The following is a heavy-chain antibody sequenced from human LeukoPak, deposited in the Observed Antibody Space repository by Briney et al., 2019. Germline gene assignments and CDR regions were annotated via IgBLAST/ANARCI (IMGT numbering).Heavy chain of an antibody. CDR3: ARDQQLGYYYYLDV. D-gene: IGHD6-13*01. V-gene: IGHV4-4*07. CDR1: GGSISSYY. Sequence: SETLSLTCTVSGGSISSYYWSWIRQPAGKGLEWIGRIYTSGSTNYNPSLKSRVTMSVDTSKNQFSLKLSSVTAADTAVYYCARDQQLGYYYYLDVWGKGTTVTISS. J-gene: IGHJ6*03. CDR2: IYTSGST.